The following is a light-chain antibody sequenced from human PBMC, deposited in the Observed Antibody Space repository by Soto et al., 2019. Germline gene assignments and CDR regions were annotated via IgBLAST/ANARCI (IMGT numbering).Light chain of an antibody. Sequence: DIQMTQSPSSLSASVGDRVTITCRASQSISSYLNWYQQKPGKAPKLLIYAASSLQSGVPSRFSGSGSGTDFTLTISSLQTGDFATYYCQQSYSTPPFTFGPGTKVDIK. CDR2: AAS. J-gene: IGKJ3*01. V-gene: IGKV1-39*01. CDR3: QQSYSTPPFT. CDR1: QSISSY.